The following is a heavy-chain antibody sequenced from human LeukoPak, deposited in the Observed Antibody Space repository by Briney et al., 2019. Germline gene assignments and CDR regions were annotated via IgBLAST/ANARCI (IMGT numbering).Heavy chain of an antibody. V-gene: IGHV3-30*02. CDR3: AKGHPTTNYYFNMDV. Sequence: PGKSLTLSCAASGFTFSTYGMHWVRQAPGKGLEWVTFIQYDGSTKYYADSVKGRFTISRDNSKNTLFLQMNSLRAEDAAVYYCAKGHPTTNYYFNMDVWGKGTTVTVSS. CDR2: IQYDGSTK. CDR1: GFTFSTYG. J-gene: IGHJ6*03. D-gene: IGHD1-26*01.